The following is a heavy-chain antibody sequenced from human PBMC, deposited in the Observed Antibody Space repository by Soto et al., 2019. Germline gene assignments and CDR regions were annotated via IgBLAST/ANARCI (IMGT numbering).Heavy chain of an antibody. CDR1: GFSFSNYD. Sequence: EVQLVESGGGLVQPGGSLRLSCAASGFSFSNYDMHWVRQATGKGLEWVSTIDTAGDTFYPGSVKGRFTISRENAKNSLYLQMNSLRAGDTAVYCCAREVTGYGLDAWGQGTTVTVSS. CDR3: AREVTGYGLDA. V-gene: IGHV3-13*04. D-gene: IGHD2-21*02. J-gene: IGHJ6*02. CDR2: IDTAGDT.